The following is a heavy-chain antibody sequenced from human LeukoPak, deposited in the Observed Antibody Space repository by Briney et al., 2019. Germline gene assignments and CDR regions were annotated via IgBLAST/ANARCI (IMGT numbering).Heavy chain of an antibody. CDR3: ARVQGIFWYYGMDV. V-gene: IGHV1-2*02. D-gene: IGHD3-9*01. J-gene: IGHJ6*02. Sequence: ASVKVSCNASGYTFTGYYMHWVRQAPGQGLEWMGWINPNSGGTNYAQKFQGRVTMTRDTSISTAYMELSRLRSDDTAVYYCARVQGIFWYYGMDVWGQGTTVTVSS. CDR2: INPNSGGT. CDR1: GYTFTGYY.